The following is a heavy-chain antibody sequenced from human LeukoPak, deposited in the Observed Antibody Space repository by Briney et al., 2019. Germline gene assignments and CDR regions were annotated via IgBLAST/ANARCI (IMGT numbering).Heavy chain of an antibody. CDR2: VYHRETT. CDR3: ARDSAMYRFDP. V-gene: IGHV4-30-2*06. J-gene: IGHJ5*02. Sequence: SQTLSLTCSVTGVSIASGVYYWSWIRQSPGKGLEWLGYVYHRETTYYNPSLKSRISMSIDTSNNQFSLKLASVTAADTAVYYCARDSAMYRFDPWGQGTLVTVSS. D-gene: IGHD2-2*01. CDR1: GVSIASGVYY.